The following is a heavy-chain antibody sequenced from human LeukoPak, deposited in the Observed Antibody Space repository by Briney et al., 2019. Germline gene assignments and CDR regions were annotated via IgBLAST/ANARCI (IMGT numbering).Heavy chain of an antibody. D-gene: IGHD3-10*01. CDR3: ARGRGSGSYYKDYFDY. V-gene: IGHV1-8*01. CDR2: MNPNSSNT. J-gene: IGHJ4*02. Sequence: ASVKVSCKASGYTFTSYDINWVRQATGQGLEWMGWMNPNSSNTDYAQKFQGRVTMTRNTSISTAYMELSSLRSEDTAVYYCARGRGSGSYYKDYFDYWGQGTLVTVSS. CDR1: GYTFTSYD.